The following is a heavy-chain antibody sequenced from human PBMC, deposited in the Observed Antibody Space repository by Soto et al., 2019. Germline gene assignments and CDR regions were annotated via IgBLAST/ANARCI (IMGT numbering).Heavy chain of an antibody. CDR1: GVSISGYY. Sequence: QVQLQVSGPGLVKPSETLSLTCSVSGVSISGYYWSWIRQPPGKGLEWIGYIYDSGTNYNPSHKSRVTISIATSTNQISLKLSSVTAADTAVYYCARHKRECSGDTCYSWFDPWGQGTLVTVSS. V-gene: IGHV4-59*08. D-gene: IGHD2-15*01. J-gene: IGHJ5*02. CDR2: IYDSGT. CDR3: ARHKRECSGDTCYSWFDP.